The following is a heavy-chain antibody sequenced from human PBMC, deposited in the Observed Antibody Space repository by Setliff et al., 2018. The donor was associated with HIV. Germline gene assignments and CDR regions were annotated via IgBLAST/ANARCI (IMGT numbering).Heavy chain of an antibody. V-gene: IGHV1-69*06. Sequence: SVKVSCKASGGSFSSFGINWVRQAPGQGLEWMGGVIPMYITVNYAQKFQGRVTITADISTRTVYMELSSLTPEDTAIYYCARDHQTMLWLDYWGQGTLVTVSS. CDR3: ARDHQTMLWLDY. CDR1: GGSFSSFG. CDR2: VIPMYITV. D-gene: IGHD2-21*01. J-gene: IGHJ4*02.